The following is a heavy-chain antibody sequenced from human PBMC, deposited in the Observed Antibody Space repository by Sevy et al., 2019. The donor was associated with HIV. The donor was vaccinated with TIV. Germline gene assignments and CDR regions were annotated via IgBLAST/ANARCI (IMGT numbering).Heavy chain of an antibody. D-gene: IGHD3-16*02. CDR3: AKDQGDYVWGTCRDY. Sequence: GGSLRLSCAASGFTFSIYAMSWVRQAPGKGLEWVSGLSGSGGSTYYTDSVKRRFTISRDKSKNTLYLQMNSLRAEDTAVYYCAKDQGDYVWGTCRDYWGQGTLVTVSS. J-gene: IGHJ4*02. CDR1: GFTFSIYA. V-gene: IGHV3-23*01. CDR2: LSGSGGST.